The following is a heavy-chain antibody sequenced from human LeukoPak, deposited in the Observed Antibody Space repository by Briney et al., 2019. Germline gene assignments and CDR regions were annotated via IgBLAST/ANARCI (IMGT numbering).Heavy chain of an antibody. Sequence: PGGSLRLSCVASGFSFSNYWFHWVRQAPGKGLVWVSRVNSDGRDTIYADSVKGRCTISRDNAKNTVFLQVNSLRVEDTAVYYCARGGYGHGFDIWGQGTMVTVSS. CDR1: GFSFSNYW. CDR2: VNSDGRDT. J-gene: IGHJ3*02. V-gene: IGHV3-74*01. D-gene: IGHD5-12*01. CDR3: ARGGYGHGFDI.